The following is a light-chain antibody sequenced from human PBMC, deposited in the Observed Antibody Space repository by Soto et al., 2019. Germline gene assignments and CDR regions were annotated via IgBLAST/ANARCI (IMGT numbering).Light chain of an antibody. CDR3: CSYAGNSNYV. CDR2: EVT. CDR1: SSDVGGYNY. V-gene: IGLV2-8*01. J-gene: IGLJ1*01. Sequence: QSVLNQPPSASGSPGQSVTISCTGTSSDVGGYNYVSWYQQHPGEAPKLIIYEVTKRPSGVPDRFSGSKSGNTASLTVSGLQAEDEADYHCCSYAGNSNYVFGTGTKVTVL.